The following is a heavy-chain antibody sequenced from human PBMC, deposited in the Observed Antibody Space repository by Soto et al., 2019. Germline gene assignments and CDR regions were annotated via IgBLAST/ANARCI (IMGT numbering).Heavy chain of an antibody. V-gene: IGHV4-30-2*01. D-gene: IGHD5-18*01. CDR2: IYHSGST. CDR3: ASQNQGYRVSDY. Sequence: SETLSLTCAVSGGSISSGGYSWSWIRQPPGKGLEWIGYIYHSGSTYYNPSLKSRVTISVDRSKNQFSLKLSSVTAADTAVYYCASQNQGYRVSDYWGQGTLVTVSS. J-gene: IGHJ4*02. CDR1: GGSISSGGYS.